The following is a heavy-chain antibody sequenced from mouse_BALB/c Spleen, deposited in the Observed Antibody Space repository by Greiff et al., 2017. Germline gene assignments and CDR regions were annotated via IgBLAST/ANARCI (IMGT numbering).Heavy chain of an antibody. CDR2: ISSGGSYT. J-gene: IGHJ4*01. CDR3: SRDYGNYENAMDY. V-gene: IGHV5-6*01. Sequence: EVKLMESGGDLVKPGGSLKLSCAASGFTFSSYGMSWVRQTPDKRLEWVATISSGGSYTYYPDSVKGRCTISRDNTKNTLYLQMSSLKSEDTAMYYCSRDYGNYENAMDYWGQGTSVTVSA. D-gene: IGHD2-1*01. CDR1: GFTFSSYG.